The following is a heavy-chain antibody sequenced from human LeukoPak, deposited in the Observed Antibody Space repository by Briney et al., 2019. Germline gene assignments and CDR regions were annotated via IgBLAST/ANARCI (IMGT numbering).Heavy chain of an antibody. CDR2: ISSTSSTI. CDR1: GFTFSSYS. CDR3: ARANGMDV. V-gene: IGHV3-48*02. J-gene: IGHJ6*02. Sequence: PGRSLRLSCAASGFTFSSYSMNWVRQAPGKGLEWVSYISSTSSTIYYADSVKGRFTISRDNAKNSLYLQMSSLRDDDTALYYCARANGMDVWGQGTTVTVSS.